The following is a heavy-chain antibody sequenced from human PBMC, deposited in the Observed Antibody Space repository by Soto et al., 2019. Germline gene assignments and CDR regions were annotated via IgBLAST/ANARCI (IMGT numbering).Heavy chain of an antibody. CDR2: ISNSGGGT. CDR1: GFTFSSYA. D-gene: IGHD3-3*01. V-gene: IGHV3-23*01. CDR3: MKEQQFDFCSSYYGEGY. Sequence: EVQLLESGGDLVQPGGSLRLSCAASGFTFSSYAMSWVRQAPRKGLEWVSGISNSGGGTYYADSVKDRFTISRDNSKNELYLHKNSMRAEDTADDYCMKEQQFDFCSSYYGEGYGGQGTLVTISS. J-gene: IGHJ4*02.